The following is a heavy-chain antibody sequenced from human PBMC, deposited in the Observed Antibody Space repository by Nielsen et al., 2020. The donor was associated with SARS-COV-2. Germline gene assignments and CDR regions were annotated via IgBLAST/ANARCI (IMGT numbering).Heavy chain of an antibody. D-gene: IGHD3-3*01. J-gene: IGHJ6*02. CDR1: SYTFSNYG. Sequence: ASVKVSCKASSYTFSNYGISWVRQAPGQGLEWMGRISTYSGDTKYGEKFQDRVILTTDRSTSTVYMEMRGLRSDDTAMYFCAREDYTTSLTYYRGMDVWGQGTRILVSS. V-gene: IGHV1-18*01. CDR3: AREDYTTSLTYYRGMDV. CDR2: ISTYSGDT.